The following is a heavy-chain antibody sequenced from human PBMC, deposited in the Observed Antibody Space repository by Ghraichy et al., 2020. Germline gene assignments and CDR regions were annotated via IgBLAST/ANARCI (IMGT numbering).Heavy chain of an antibody. CDR3: ARAPLRTQRRGCSSTSCPRGNWFDP. CDR2: INHSGST. CDR1: GGSFSGYY. J-gene: IGHJ5*02. D-gene: IGHD2-2*01. Sequence: SETLSLTCAVYGGSFSGYYWSWIRQPPGKGLEWIGEINHSGSTNYNPSLKSRVTISVDTSKNQFSLKLSSVTAADTAVYYCARAPLRTQRRGCSSTSCPRGNWFDPWGQGTLVTVSS. V-gene: IGHV4-34*01.